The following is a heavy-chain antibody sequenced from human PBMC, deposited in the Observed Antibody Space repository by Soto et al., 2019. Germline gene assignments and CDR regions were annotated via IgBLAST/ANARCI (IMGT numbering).Heavy chain of an antibody. CDR3: AQDIVVVPAAMPASYYYYGMDV. CDR2: IIPILGIA. Sequence: QIELVQSGAEVKKTGSSVKVSCKASGGTFSSYTISWVRQAPGQGLEWMGRIIPILGIANYAQKFQGRVTITADKSTSTAYMELSSLRSEDTAVYYCAQDIVVVPAAMPASYYYYGMDVWGQGTTVTVSS. V-gene: IGHV1-69*02. J-gene: IGHJ6*02. D-gene: IGHD2-2*01. CDR1: GGTFSSYT.